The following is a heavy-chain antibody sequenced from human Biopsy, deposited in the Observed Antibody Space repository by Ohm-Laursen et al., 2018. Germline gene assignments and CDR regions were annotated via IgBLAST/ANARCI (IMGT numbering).Heavy chain of an antibody. D-gene: IGHD3-3*01. Sequence: GSSVKVSCNVSGGPSSNYAFSWVRQAPGQGLEWVGRIVPILGHLNYAQRFQGRVSITADKSTTYVYMELSSLTSGDTAVYYCAADADGYYTEFDYWGPGTLVTVSS. J-gene: IGHJ4*02. CDR1: GGPSSNYA. CDR3: AADADGYYTEFDY. V-gene: IGHV1-69*04. CDR2: IVPILGHL.